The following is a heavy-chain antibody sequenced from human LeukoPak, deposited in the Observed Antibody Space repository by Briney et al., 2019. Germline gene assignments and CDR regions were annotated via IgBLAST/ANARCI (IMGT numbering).Heavy chain of an antibody. Sequence: SETLSLTCTVSGGSISSYSWIWIRQPPGKGLEWIGYIYYSGSTNYNPSLKSPVTISVDTSKSQISLKLSSVTAADTAVYYCARLETSGYFDYWGQGTLVTVSS. CDR2: IYYSGST. CDR3: ARLETSGYFDY. J-gene: IGHJ4*02. V-gene: IGHV4-59*01. D-gene: IGHD2-15*01. CDR1: GGSISSYS.